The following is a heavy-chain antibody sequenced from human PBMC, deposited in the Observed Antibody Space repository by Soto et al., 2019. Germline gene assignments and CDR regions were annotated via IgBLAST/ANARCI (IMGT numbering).Heavy chain of an antibody. V-gene: IGHV1-3*01. Sequence: ASVKVSCKASGYTFTSYAMHWVRQAPGQRLEWMGWINAGNGNTKYSQKFQGRVTITRDTSASTAYMELSSLRSEDTAVYYCARDRPVSSSTHWFDPWGQGTLVTVSS. CDR2: INAGNGNT. CDR3: ARDRPVSSSTHWFDP. J-gene: IGHJ5*02. D-gene: IGHD6-6*01. CDR1: GYTFTSYA.